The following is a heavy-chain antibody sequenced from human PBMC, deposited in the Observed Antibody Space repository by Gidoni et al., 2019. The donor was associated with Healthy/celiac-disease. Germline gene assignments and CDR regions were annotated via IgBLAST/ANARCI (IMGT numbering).Heavy chain of an antibody. CDR2: IYSGGST. CDR1: GFTVSSNY. J-gene: IGHJ4*02. D-gene: IGHD2-15*01. CDR3: ARVGTLGYCSGGSCPG. V-gene: IGHV3-66*02. Sequence: EVQLVESGGGLVQPVGSLRLSCAASGFTVSSNYMSWVRQAPGKGLEWVSVIYSGGSTYYADYVKGRFTISRDNSKNTLYLQMNSLRAEDTAVYYCARVGTLGYCSGGSCPGWGQGTLVTVSS.